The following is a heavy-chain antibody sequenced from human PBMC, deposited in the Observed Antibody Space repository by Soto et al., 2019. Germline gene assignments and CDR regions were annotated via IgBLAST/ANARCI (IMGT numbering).Heavy chain of an antibody. CDR3: ARDWDIVILSVPIPNYNYGMDV. CDR2: ISSRSDTL. Sequence: GGSLRLSCEGSGFTFSAYAMNWVRQAPGKGLEWVSYISSRSDTLYYADSVKGRFTISRDNAKNSVYLQVNNLRDEDTAVYYCARDWDIVILSVPIPNYNYGMDVWGQGTTVTGS. V-gene: IGHV3-48*02. J-gene: IGHJ6*02. CDR1: GFTFSAYA. D-gene: IGHD2-15*01.